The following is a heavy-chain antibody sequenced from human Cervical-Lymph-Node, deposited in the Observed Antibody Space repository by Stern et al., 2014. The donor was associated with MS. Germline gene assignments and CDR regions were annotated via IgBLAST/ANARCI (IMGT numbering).Heavy chain of an antibody. Sequence: VQLVQSGAEVKKPGESLKISCKGSGYSFTSYWIGWVRQMPGKGLEWMGIIYPGDSDTRYSPSFQGQVTISADKSISTAYLQWSSLKASDTAMYYCARTPRGYSSSWYPYYFDYWGQGTLVTVSS. CDR3: ARTPRGYSSSWYPYYFDY. V-gene: IGHV5-51*01. J-gene: IGHJ4*02. CDR2: IYPGDSDT. CDR1: GYSFTSYW. D-gene: IGHD6-13*01.